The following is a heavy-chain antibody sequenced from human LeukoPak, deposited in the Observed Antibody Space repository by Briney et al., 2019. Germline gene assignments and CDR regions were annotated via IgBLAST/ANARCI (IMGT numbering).Heavy chain of an antibody. CDR1: GFTFTTYT. CDR2: ISGSGGST. Sequence: GGSLRLSCAASGFTFTTYTMSWVRRAPGKGLEWVSAISGSGGSTYYADSVKGRFTISRDNSKNTLYLQMNSLRAEDTAVYYCARDRREGYCSSTSCSPYIDYWGQGTLVTVSS. D-gene: IGHD2-2*01. J-gene: IGHJ4*02. CDR3: ARDRREGYCSSTSCSPYIDY. V-gene: IGHV3-23*01.